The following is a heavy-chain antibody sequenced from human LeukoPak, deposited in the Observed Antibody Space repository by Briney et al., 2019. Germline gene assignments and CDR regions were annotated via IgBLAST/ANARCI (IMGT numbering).Heavy chain of an antibody. Sequence: HPGGSLRLSCAASGFTFTKYGMHWVRQAPGKGLEWVAVISDDGNKKYFGDSVKGRFTISRDKSKNTVYLQVTSLRPEDTAVFCCGRDQRWGCDYWGQGTLVTVSS. CDR2: ISDDGNKK. D-gene: IGHD1-26*01. CDR3: GRDQRWGCDY. CDR1: GFTFTKYG. V-gene: IGHV3-30*03. J-gene: IGHJ4*02.